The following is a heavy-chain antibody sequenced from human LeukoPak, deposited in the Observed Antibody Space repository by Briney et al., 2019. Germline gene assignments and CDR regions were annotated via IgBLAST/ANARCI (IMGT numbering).Heavy chain of an antibody. J-gene: IGHJ4*02. CDR1: GYTFSSYG. D-gene: IGHD3-10*01. CDR3: ARDQSFGSGSYQDY. CDR2: ISAYNDNT. Sequence: GASVKVSCKAYGYTFSSYGISWIRQAPGQGLEWMGYISAYNDNTNYAQKFQGRVSLTTDTPTGTADMELRGLTSDDTAVYYCARDQSFGSGSYQDYWGQGTLVTVSS. V-gene: IGHV1-18*01.